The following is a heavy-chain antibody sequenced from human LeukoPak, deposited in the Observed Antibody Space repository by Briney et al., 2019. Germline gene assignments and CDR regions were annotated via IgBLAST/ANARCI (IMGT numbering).Heavy chain of an antibody. D-gene: IGHD1-1*01. J-gene: IGHJ5*02. CDR2: ISGSSGSS. CDR1: GFTFSSFN. V-gene: IGHV3-48*02. CDR3: ATYPSEVTTGWGRWFDH. Sequence: GGSLRLSCSASGFTFSSFNMNWVRHTPGRGLEWVSYISGSSGSSYYADSVKGRFTISRDNAKNSLYLQMNSLRDEDTAVYYCATYPSEVTTGWGRWFDHWGQGTLVTVSS.